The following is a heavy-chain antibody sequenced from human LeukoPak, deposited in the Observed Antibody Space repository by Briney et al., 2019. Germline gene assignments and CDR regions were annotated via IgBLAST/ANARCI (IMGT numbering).Heavy chain of an antibody. Sequence: PSETLSLTCTVSGGSISSYYWSWIRQPPGKGLEWIGYIYYSGSTNYNPSLKSRVTLSVDTSKNQFSLKVSSVTAADTAVYYCARTNQISETAFDIWGQGTMVIVSS. V-gene: IGHV4-59*01. J-gene: IGHJ3*02. D-gene: IGHD1-14*01. CDR1: GGSISSYY. CDR2: IYYSGST. CDR3: ARTNQISETAFDI.